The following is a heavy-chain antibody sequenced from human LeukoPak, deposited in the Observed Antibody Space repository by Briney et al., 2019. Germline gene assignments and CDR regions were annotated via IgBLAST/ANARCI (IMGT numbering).Heavy chain of an antibody. CDR2: IYYSGST. D-gene: IGHD3-22*01. V-gene: IGHV4-59*01. J-gene: IGHJ4*02. CDR3: ARGYDSSGPSPFDY. Sequence: PSETLSLTCTVSGGSISSYYWSWIRQPPGKGLEWIGYIYYSGSTNYNPSLKSRVTISVDTSKNQFSLKLSSVTAADTAVYYCARGYDSSGPSPFDYWGQGTLVTASS. CDR1: GGSISSYY.